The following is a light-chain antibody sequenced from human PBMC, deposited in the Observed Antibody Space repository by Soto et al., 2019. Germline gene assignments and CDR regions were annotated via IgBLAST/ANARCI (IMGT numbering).Light chain of an antibody. CDR1: QSMSNR. Sequence: DLQMTQSPSTLSASVGDRVTISCRASQSMSNRLAWYQHKPGKAPKFLIYDASSLESGVPSRFSGSGSATDSILTISSLQPDDSATYHCQYYGGVWTFGEGTTGDI. CDR3: QYYGGVWT. CDR2: DAS. V-gene: IGKV1-5*01. J-gene: IGKJ1*01.